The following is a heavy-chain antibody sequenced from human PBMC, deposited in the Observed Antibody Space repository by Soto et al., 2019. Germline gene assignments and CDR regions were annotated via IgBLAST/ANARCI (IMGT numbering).Heavy chain of an antibody. CDR1: GGTFSSYA. Sequence: SVKVSCKASGGTFSSYAISWVRQAPGQGLEWMGGIIPIFGTANYAQKFQGRVTITADESTSTAYMELSSLRSEDTAVYYCARSILPRYNWNDLGWFDPWRQGTLVTSPQ. V-gene: IGHV1-69*13. CDR3: ARSILPRYNWNDLGWFDP. J-gene: IGHJ5*02. CDR2: IIPIFGTA. D-gene: IGHD1-20*01.